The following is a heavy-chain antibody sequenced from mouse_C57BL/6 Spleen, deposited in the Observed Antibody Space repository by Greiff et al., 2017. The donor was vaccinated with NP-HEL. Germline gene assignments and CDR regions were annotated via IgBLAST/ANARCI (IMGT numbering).Heavy chain of an antibody. CDR3: ARHTTTVEDYFDY. J-gene: IGHJ2*01. CDR2: ISGGGGNT. D-gene: IGHD1-1*01. Sequence: EVKLMESGGGLVKPGGSLKLSCAASGFTFSSYTMSWVRQTPEKRLEWVATISGGGGNTYYPDSVKGRFTISRDNAKNTLYLQMSRLRSEDTALYYCARHTTTVEDYFDYWGQGTTLTVSS. V-gene: IGHV5-9*01. CDR1: GFTFSSYT.